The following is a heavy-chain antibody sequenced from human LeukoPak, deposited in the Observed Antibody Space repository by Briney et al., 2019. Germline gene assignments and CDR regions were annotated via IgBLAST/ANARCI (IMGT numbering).Heavy chain of an antibody. Sequence: GGSLRLSLAASGLTFSNYGMHWVRQAPGKGLEWVAVISYDGSKKYYADSVKGRFTISRENSKNTLYLQMNSLRAEDTAVYYCAKAVGGEFDPWGQGTLVTVSS. CDR2: ISYDGSKK. CDR1: GLTFSNYG. V-gene: IGHV3-30*18. J-gene: IGHJ5*02. CDR3: AKAVGGEFDP.